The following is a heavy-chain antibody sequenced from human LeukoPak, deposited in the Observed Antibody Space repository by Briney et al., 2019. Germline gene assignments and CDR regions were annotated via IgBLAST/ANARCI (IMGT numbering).Heavy chain of an antibody. J-gene: IGHJ6*03. D-gene: IGHD2-15*01. CDR2: VYYAGFT. Sequence: SETLSLTCTVSCGSMSPYYWAWIRQPPGKGLEWIGYVYYAGFTNYNPSLSSRLIISVDTSKNQFSLGLDSVTAADTAVYYCARLLPNSLPGLHYNYHYLDVWGKGTTVTVSS. V-gene: IGHV4-59*01. CDR1: CGSMSPYY. CDR3: ARLLPNSLPGLHYNYHYLDV.